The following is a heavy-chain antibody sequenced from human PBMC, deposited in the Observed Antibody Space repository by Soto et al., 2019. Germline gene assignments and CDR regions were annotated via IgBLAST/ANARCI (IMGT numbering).Heavy chain of an antibody. CDR1: GGSMNNYY. J-gene: IGHJ5*02. CDR2: ISYMGTT. Sequence: SETLSLTCTVSGGSMNNYYWSWIRQAPGKGLQYIGYISYMGTTNYNPSLKSRVTISVDTSKNQFSLKLSSVTAADTAVYYCARHFQLGRTVTRSWWFDPWGQGTLVTVSS. CDR3: ARHFQLGRTVTRSWWFDP. D-gene: IGHD4-17*01. V-gene: IGHV4-59*08.